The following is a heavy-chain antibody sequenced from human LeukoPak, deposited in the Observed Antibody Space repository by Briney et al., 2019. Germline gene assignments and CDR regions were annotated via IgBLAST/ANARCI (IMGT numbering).Heavy chain of an antibody. Sequence: PGGSLRLSSTASGFSLSRLWMSWVRQAPGKGLEWVANIRQDGDEKHYVDSVKGRLTISRDNAKNSVYLQMTRLRAEDTAVYFCAREGDTSPGLAYWGQGALVTVSS. CDR2: IRQDGDEK. J-gene: IGHJ4*02. V-gene: IGHV3-7*01. CDR3: AREGDTSPGLAY. CDR1: GFSLSRLW.